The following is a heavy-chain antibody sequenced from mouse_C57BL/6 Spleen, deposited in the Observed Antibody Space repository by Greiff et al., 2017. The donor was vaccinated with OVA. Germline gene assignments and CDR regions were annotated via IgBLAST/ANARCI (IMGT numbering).Heavy chain of an antibody. J-gene: IGHJ2*01. CDR2: IYPGSGNT. V-gene: IGHV1-76*01. Sequence: QVQLQQSGAELVRPGASVKLSCKASGYTFTDYYINWVKQRPGQGLEWIARIYPGSGNTYYNEKFKGKATLTAEKSSSTAYMQLSSLTSEDSAVYFCARGHLSLDYWGQGTTLTVSS. D-gene: IGHD1-1*01. CDR1: GYTFTDYY. CDR3: ARGHLSLDY.